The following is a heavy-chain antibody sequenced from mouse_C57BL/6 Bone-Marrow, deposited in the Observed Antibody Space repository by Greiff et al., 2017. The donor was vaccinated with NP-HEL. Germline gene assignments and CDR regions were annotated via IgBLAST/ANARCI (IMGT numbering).Heavy chain of an antibody. V-gene: IGHV1-81*01. D-gene: IGHD1-1*01. CDR2: IYPRSGNT. J-gene: IGHJ3*01. CDR3: ARVTMVVAPRAY. CDR1: GYTFTSYG. Sequence: QVQLQQSGAELARPGASVKLSCKASGYTFTSYGISWVKQRTGQGLEWIGEIYPRSGNTYYNEKFKGKATLTADKSSSTAYMELRSLTSEDSAVYFCARVTMVVAPRAYWGQGTLVTVSA.